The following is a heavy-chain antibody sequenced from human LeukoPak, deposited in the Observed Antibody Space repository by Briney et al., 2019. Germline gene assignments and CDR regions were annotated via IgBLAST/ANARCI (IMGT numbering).Heavy chain of an antibody. J-gene: IGHJ1*01. Sequence: ASVKVSCKVSGYTLTELSMHWVRQAPGKGLEWMGGFDPEHGETIYAQKFQGRVTMTEDTSTDTAYMELSSLRSEDTAVYYCATVPGYCSSTSCFPSAYCGQGTLVTVSS. CDR2: FDPEHGET. CDR1: GYTLTELS. D-gene: IGHD2-2*01. V-gene: IGHV1-24*01. CDR3: ATVPGYCSSTSCFPSAY.